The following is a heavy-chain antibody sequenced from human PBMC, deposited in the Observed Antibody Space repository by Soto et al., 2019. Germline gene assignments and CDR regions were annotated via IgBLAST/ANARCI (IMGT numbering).Heavy chain of an antibody. Sequence: ASVKVSCKASGFTFTSSAVQWVRQARGQRLEWIGWIVVGSGNTNYAQKFQERVTITRDMSTSTAYMELSSLRSEDTAVYYCAADWPYYDFWSGGESYYYYYGMDVWGQGTTVTVSS. D-gene: IGHD3-3*01. CDR1: GFTFTSSA. CDR2: IVVGSGNT. CDR3: AADWPYYDFWSGGESYYYYYGMDV. J-gene: IGHJ6*02. V-gene: IGHV1-58*01.